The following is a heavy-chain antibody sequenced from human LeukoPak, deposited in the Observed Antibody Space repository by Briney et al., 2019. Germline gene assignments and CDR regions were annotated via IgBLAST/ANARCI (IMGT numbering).Heavy chain of an antibody. J-gene: IGHJ4*02. Sequence: GGSLRLSCAASGFTFSNAWMSWVRQAPGKGLEWVGRIKSKTDGGTTDYAAPVKGRFTISRDDSKNTLYLQMNSLKTEDTAVYYCTTELGYCSSTSWYGEYYFDYWGQGTLVTVSS. CDR3: TTELGYCSSTSWYGEYYFDY. CDR1: GFTFSNAW. D-gene: IGHD2-2*01. CDR2: IKSKTDGGTT. V-gene: IGHV3-15*01.